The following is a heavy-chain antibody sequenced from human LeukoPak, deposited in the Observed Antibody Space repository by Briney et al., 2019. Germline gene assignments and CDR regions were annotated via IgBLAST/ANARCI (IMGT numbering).Heavy chain of an antibody. CDR1: GGSFSGYY. CDR3: ARGSSLRLGELSLWNYFDY. Sequence: SETLSLTCAVYGGSFSGYYWSWIRQPPGKGLEWIGEINHSGSTNYNPSLKSRVTISVDTSKNQFSLKLSSVTAADTAVYYCARGSSLRLGELSLWNYFDYWGQGTLVNVSS. J-gene: IGHJ4*02. V-gene: IGHV4-34*01. D-gene: IGHD3-16*02. CDR2: INHSGST.